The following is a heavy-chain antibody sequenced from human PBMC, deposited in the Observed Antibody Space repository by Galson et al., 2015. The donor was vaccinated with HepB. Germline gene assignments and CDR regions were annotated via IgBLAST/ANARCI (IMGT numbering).Heavy chain of an antibody. CDR2: TYYRSKWYN. D-gene: IGHD3-22*01. V-gene: IGHV6-1*01. Sequence: CAIYWDSVSRKSAAWNWIRQSPSRGLEWLGRTYYRSKWYNDYEVSVKSRVTINPDTSKNQFSLQLNSVTPEDTAVYYCAGGYYAFDIWGQGTMVTVSS. CDR3: AGGYYAFDI. CDR1: WDSVSRKSAA. J-gene: IGHJ3*02.